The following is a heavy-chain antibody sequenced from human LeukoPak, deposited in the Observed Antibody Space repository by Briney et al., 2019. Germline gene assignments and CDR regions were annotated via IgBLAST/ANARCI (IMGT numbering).Heavy chain of an antibody. V-gene: IGHV4-39*01. CDR2: IYYSGST. Sequence: SETLSLTCTVSGGSISSSSYYWGCIRQPPGKGLECIGSIYYSGSTYYNPSLKSRVTISVDTSKNQFSLKLSSVTAADTAVYYCASRGYCSSTSCSRTFDYWGQGTLVTVSS. CDR3: ASRGYCSSTSCSRTFDY. J-gene: IGHJ4*02. CDR1: GGSISSSSYY. D-gene: IGHD2-2*01.